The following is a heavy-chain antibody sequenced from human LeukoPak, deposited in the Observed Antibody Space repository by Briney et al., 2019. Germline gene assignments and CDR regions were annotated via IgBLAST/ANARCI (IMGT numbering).Heavy chain of an antibody. Sequence: PGGSLRLSCVASGFYFGGHAMHWLRQAPGKGLEWVAYITYGSDTIFYADSVKGRFTISRDNSKNALYLQMNSLRAEDTAVYYCAKSRWETYAVRAFDIWGQGTMVTVSS. D-gene: IGHD1-26*01. CDR1: GFYFGGHA. CDR2: ITYGSDTI. CDR3: AKSRWETYAVRAFDI. J-gene: IGHJ3*02. V-gene: IGHV3-48*01.